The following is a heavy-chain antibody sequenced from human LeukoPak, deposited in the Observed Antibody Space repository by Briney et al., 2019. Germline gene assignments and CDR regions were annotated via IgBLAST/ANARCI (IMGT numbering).Heavy chain of an antibody. CDR1: GGSLSSGDYY. V-gene: IGHV4-30-4*08. J-gene: IGHJ4*02. D-gene: IGHD3-16*01. Sequence: SQTLSLTCIVSGGSLSSGDYYWSWIRQPPGKGLEWIGYIYYSGSTYYNPSLKSRVVISLDTSKNQFSLKLTSVTAADTAVYYCARESLGGHYFDHWGQGILVTVSS. CDR3: ARESLGGHYFDH. CDR2: IYYSGST.